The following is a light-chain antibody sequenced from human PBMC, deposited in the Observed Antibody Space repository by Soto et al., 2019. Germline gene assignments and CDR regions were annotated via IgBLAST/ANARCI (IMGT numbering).Light chain of an antibody. CDR1: QSVSSY. CDR2: DAS. J-gene: IGKJ1*01. V-gene: IGKV3-11*01. CDR3: QQRRT. Sequence: EIVLTQSPATLSLSPGERATLSCRASQSVSSYLAWYQQKPGQAPRLLIYDASNRATGIPAMFSGSRSGTDFTLTISSLEPEDFAVYYCQQRRTFGQGTKVEIK.